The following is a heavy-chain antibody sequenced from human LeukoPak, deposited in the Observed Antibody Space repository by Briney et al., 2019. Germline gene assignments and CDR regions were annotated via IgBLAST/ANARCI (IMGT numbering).Heavy chain of an antibody. J-gene: IGHJ6*02. CDR3: ARDQGGSGWTAYYYYYGMDV. CDR1: GGSISSYY. CDR2: IYYSGST. Sequence: SETLSLTCTVSGGSISSYYWSWIRQPPGKGLEWIGYIYYSGSTNYNPSLKSRVTISLDTSKNQFSLKLSSVTAADTAVYYCARDQGGSGWTAYYYYYGMDVWGQGTTVAVSS. D-gene: IGHD6-19*01. V-gene: IGHV4-59*01.